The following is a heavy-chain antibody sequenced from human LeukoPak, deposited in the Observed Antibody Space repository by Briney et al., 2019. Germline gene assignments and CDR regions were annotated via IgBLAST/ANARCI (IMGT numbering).Heavy chain of an antibody. CDR2: IKQDGSEE. D-gene: IGHD5/OR15-5a*01. Sequence: GGSLRLSCAASGFTFSSYSMNWVRQAPGKGLEWVANIKQDGSEEYYVDSVKGRFTISRDNTKHLLHLHMNSLTAEATAVYYCARDVSTFSWGQGTLVTASS. J-gene: IGHJ4*02. CDR1: GFTFSSYS. CDR3: ARDVSTFS. V-gene: IGHV3-7*01.